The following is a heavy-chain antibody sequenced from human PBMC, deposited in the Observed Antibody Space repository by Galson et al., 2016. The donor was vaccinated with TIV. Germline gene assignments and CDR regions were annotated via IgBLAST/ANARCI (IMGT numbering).Heavy chain of an antibody. Sequence: SLRLSCAASGFAFRSSAMYWVRQAPGKGLQCVAIISYDGNYKYYADSVKGRFTISRDNARNSLYLQMNSPTAEDTAMYYCTREDGNYVPVYDGFDIWGPGTMVTVSS. D-gene: IGHD4-17*01. V-gene: IGHV3-30*04. CDR2: ISYDGNYK. J-gene: IGHJ3*02. CDR3: TREDGNYVPVYDGFDI. CDR1: GFAFRSSA.